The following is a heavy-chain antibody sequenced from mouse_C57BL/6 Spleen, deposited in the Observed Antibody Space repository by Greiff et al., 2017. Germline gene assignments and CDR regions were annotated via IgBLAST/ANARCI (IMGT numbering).Heavy chain of an antibody. D-gene: IGHD1-1*01. CDR2: IWRGGST. V-gene: IGHV2-5*01. Sequence: VQGVESGPGLVQPSQSLSITCTVSGFSLTSYGVHWVRQSPGKGLEWLGVIWRGGSTDYTAAFMSRLSITKDNSKSQVFCKMNILQADDTAIYYGASSSSYWYFDVWGTGTTVTVAS. J-gene: IGHJ1*03. CDR3: ASSSSYWYFDV. CDR1: GFSLTSYG.